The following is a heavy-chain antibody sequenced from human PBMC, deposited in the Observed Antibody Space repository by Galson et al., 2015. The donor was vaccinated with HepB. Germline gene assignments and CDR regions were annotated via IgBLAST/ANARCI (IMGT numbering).Heavy chain of an antibody. CDR2: TWRDGINE. CDR3: AREAHIAVAELDH. V-gene: IGHV3-33*01. D-gene: IGHD6-19*01. CDR1: GFTFSDFG. J-gene: IGHJ4*02. Sequence: SLRLSCAASGFTFSDFGMHWVRQAPGKGLEWLALTWRDGINEYYAESVKGRFTISRDNARNTLYLQMNSLKVEDTAIYYCAREAHIAVAELDHWGLGNLVTGSS.